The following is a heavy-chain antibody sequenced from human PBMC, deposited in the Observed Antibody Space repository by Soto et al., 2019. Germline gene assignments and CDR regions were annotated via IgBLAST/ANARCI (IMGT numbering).Heavy chain of an antibody. CDR2: ISSSSSYI. CDR1: GFTFSSYS. Sequence: LRLSCAASGFTFSSYSMNWVRQAPGKGLEWVSSISSSSSYIYYADSVKGRFTISRDNAKNSLYLQMNSLRAEDTAVYYCARGSRGYSYGSGYWGQGTLVTVSS. D-gene: IGHD5-18*01. J-gene: IGHJ4*02. V-gene: IGHV3-21*01. CDR3: ARGSRGYSYGSGY.